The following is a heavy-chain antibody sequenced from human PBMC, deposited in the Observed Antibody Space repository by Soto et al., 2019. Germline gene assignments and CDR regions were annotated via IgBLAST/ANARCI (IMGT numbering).Heavy chain of an antibody. J-gene: IGHJ4*02. CDR1: GFTFSSYS. CDR2: ISSSSSTI. CDR3: ARDWTDYDFWSGPTPD. Sequence: GGSLRLSCAASGFTFSSYSMNWVRQAPGKGLEWVSYISSSSSTIYYADSVKGRFTISRDNAKNSLYLQMNSLRAEDTAVYYCARDWTDYDFWSGPTPDWGQGTLVTVSS. D-gene: IGHD3-3*01. V-gene: IGHV3-48*01.